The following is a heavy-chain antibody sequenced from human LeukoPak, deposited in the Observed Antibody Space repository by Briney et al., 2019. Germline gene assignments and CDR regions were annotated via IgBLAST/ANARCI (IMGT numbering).Heavy chain of an antibody. D-gene: IGHD2-8*02. Sequence: GGSLRLSCAASGFIFSDYYMAWIRQAPGKGLEWVSSIFPSGGEIHYADSVRGRFTISRDNSKSTLSLQMNSLRAEDTAIYYCATYRQVLLPFESWGQGTLVTVSS. J-gene: IGHJ4*02. CDR3: ATYRQVLLPFES. CDR1: GFIFSDYY. V-gene: IGHV3-11*01. CDR2: IFPSGGEI.